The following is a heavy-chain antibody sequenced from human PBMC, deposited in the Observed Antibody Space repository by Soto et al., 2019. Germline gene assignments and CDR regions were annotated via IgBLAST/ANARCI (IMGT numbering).Heavy chain of an antibody. J-gene: IGHJ1*01. CDR3: AKDSSVVVPAAMIAEYFQH. Sequence: PGGSLRLSCAASGFTFSSYAMSWVRQAPGKGLEWVSAISGSGGSTYYADSVKGRFTISRDNSKNTLYLQMNSLRAEDTAVYYSAKDSSVVVPAAMIAEYFQHWGQGTLVTVSS. CDR1: GFTFSSYA. D-gene: IGHD2-2*01. CDR2: ISGSGGST. V-gene: IGHV3-23*01.